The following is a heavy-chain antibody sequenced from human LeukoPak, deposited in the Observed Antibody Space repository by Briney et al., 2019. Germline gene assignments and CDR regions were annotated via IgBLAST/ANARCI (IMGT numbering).Heavy chain of an antibody. CDR3: ARSLQKASVLWFGELTSYYFDY. J-gene: IGHJ4*02. CDR2: ISSSSSTI. D-gene: IGHD3-10*01. CDR1: GFTFSSHS. V-gene: IGHV3-48*04. Sequence: GGSLRLSCAASGFTFSSHSMNWVRQAPGKGLEWVSYISSSSSTIYYADSVKGRFTISRDNAKNSLYLQMNSLRAEDTAVYYCARSLQKASVLWFGELTSYYFDYWGQGTLVTVSS.